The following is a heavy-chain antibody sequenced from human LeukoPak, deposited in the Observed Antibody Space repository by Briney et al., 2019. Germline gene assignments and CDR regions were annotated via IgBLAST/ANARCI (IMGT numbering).Heavy chain of an antibody. CDR3: ARDLMSWDY. J-gene: IGHJ4*02. D-gene: IGHD3-10*02. V-gene: IGHV3-21*06. Sequence: GGSLRLSCAASGFTFSTYTMNWVRQTPGKGLEWVSSISGSSSYSYYGDSVKGRFTISRDNAENTLHLQMNSLRAEDTAVYYCARDLMSWDYWGQGTLVTVSS. CDR2: ISGSSSYS. CDR1: GFTFSTYT.